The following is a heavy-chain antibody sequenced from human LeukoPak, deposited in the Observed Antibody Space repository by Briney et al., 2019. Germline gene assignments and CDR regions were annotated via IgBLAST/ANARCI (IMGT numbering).Heavy chain of an antibody. J-gene: IGHJ5*02. D-gene: IGHD2-15*01. CDR3: ARASGYCSGGSCYSWGWFDP. Sequence: GASVKVSCKASGYTFTGYYMHWVRQAPGQGLEWMGWISAYNGNTNYAQKLQGRVTMTTDTSTSTAYMELRSLRSDDTAVYYCARASGYCSGGSCYSWGWFDPWGQGTLVTVSS. CDR2: ISAYNGNT. CDR1: GYTFTGYY. V-gene: IGHV1-18*04.